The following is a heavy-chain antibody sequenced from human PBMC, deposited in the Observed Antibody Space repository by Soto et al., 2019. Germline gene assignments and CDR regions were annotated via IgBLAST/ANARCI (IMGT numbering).Heavy chain of an antibody. CDR2: ISGSGGST. V-gene: IGHV3-23*01. CDR1: GFTFSSYA. Sequence: LRLSCAASGFTFSSYAMSWVRQAPGKGLEWVSAISGSGGSTYYADSVKGRFTISRDNSKNTMYLQMNSLRAEDTAVYYCAKDHSIAVAGTEYWGQGTLVTVSS. J-gene: IGHJ4*02. CDR3: AKDHSIAVAGTEY. D-gene: IGHD6-19*01.